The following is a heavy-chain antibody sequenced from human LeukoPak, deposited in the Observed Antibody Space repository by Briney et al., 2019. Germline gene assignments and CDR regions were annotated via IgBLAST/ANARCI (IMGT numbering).Heavy chain of an antibody. D-gene: IGHD3-22*01. CDR2: ISYDGSNK. CDR3: ARARDSYYDSSGLFDY. J-gene: IGHJ4*02. CDR1: GFTFSSYW. V-gene: IGHV3-30*03. Sequence: GGSLRLSCAASGFTFSSYWMNWARQAPGKGLEWVAVISYDGSNKYYADSVKGRFTISRDNSKNTLYLQMNSLRAEDTAVYYCARARDSYYDSSGLFDYWGQGTLVTVSS.